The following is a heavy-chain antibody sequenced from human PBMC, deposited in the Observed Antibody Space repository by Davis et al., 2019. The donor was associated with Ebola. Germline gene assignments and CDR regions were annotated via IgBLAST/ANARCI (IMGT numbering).Heavy chain of an antibody. Sequence: MPGGSLRLSCAVYGGSFSGYYWNWIRQPPGRGLEWIGEINHSGSTNYNPSLKSRVTISVDTSKNQFSLKLTSVTAADTAVYYCAREFYYGSGSAFDIWGQGTMVTVSS. J-gene: IGHJ3*02. D-gene: IGHD3-10*01. CDR3: AREFYYGSGSAFDI. CDR2: INHSGST. CDR1: GGSFSGYY. V-gene: IGHV4-34*01.